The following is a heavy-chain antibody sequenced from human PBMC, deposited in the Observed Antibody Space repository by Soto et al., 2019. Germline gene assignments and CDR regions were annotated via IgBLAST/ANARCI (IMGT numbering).Heavy chain of an antibody. V-gene: IGHV4-61*01. D-gene: IGHD5-18*01. CDR1: GGSVSSGSCY. CDR3: ASGVAWIQLWTVDY. CDR2: IYYSGST. J-gene: IGHJ4*02. Sequence: PSETLSLTCTVSGGSVSSGSCYWSWIRQPPGKGLEWIGYIYYSGSTNYNPSLKSRVTISVDTSKNQFSLKLSSVTAADTAVYYCASGVAWIQLWTVDYWGQGTLVTVSS.